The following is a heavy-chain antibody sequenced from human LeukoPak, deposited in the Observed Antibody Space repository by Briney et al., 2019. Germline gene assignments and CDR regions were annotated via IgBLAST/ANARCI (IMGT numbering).Heavy chain of an antibody. CDR2: IRYDGSNK. J-gene: IGHJ4*02. V-gene: IGHV3-30*02. CDR3: AKDGGSGSYYFDY. D-gene: IGHD3-10*01. CDR1: GFTFGDYA. Sequence: SGGSLRLSCTASGFTFGDYAMNWVRQAPGKGLEWVAFIRYDGSNKYYADSVKGRFTISRDNSKNTLYLQMNSLRAEDTAVYYCAKDGGSGSYYFDYWDQGTLVTVSS.